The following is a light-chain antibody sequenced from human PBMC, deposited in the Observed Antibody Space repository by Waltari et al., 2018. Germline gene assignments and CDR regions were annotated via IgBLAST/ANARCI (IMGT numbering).Light chain of an antibody. CDR1: SSDDRNYKR. CDR2: AVS. J-gene: IGLJ2*01. Sequence: QSALTQPASVSGSPGQSITIPRPGTSSDDRNYKRVYWYQQHPGKAPKLMISAVSKRPSGVSDRFSGSKSGDMASLTISGLQPEDEAEYFCSSYAGSSKGVFGGGTKVTVL. V-gene: IGLV2-23*02. CDR3: SSYAGSSKGV.